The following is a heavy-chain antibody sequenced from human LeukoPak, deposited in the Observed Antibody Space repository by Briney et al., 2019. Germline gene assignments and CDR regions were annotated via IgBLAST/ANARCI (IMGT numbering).Heavy chain of an antibody. CDR2: IRYDINTK. CDR1: GFTFSSCG. J-gene: IGHJ4*02. V-gene: IGHV3-30*02. D-gene: IGHD3-3*01. CDR3: VKEASWSGYYITYYFDY. Sequence: GSLRLSCAASGFTFSSCGMHWVRQAPGKGLEWVAFIRYDINTKSYAESVRGRFTISRDNSNNTLYLEMNSLRPEDTAVYYCVKEASWSGYYITYYFDYWGQGTLVTVSS.